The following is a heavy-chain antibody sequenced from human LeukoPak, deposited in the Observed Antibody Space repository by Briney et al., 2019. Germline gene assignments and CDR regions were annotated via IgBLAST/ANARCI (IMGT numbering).Heavy chain of an antibody. V-gene: IGHV4-59*01. D-gene: IGHD6-19*01. J-gene: IGHJ6*02. CDR3: ARSMSSGWYRLGDYYYGMDV. CDR1: GGSISSYY. CDR2: IYYSGST. Sequence: PSETLSLTCTVSGGSISSYYWSWIRQPPGKGLEWIGYIYYSGSTNYNPSLKSRVTISVDTSKNQFSLKLSSVTAADTAVYYCARSMSSGWYRLGDYYYGMDVWGHGTTVTVSS.